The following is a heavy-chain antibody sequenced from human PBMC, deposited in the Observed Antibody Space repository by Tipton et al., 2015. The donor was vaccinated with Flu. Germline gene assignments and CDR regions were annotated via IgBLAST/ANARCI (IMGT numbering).Heavy chain of an antibody. D-gene: IGHD2-15*01. Sequence: QLVQSGAEVKKPGASVKVSCKASGYTFTSYGISWVRQAPGQGLEWMGWISAYNGNTNYAQKLQGRVTMTTDTSTSTAYMELRSLRSDDTAVYYCARERPYCSGGSCYSSRWFDPWGQGTLVTVSS. V-gene: IGHV1-18*01. CDR2: ISAYNGNT. CDR1: GYTFTSYG. J-gene: IGHJ5*02. CDR3: ARERPYCSGGSCYSSRWFDP.